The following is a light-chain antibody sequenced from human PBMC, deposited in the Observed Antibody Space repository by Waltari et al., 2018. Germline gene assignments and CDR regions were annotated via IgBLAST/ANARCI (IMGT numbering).Light chain of an antibody. J-gene: IGKJ5*01. Sequence: DIVMTQSPLSLPVTPGEPASISCRSSQSLLHSNGYNYLDWYLQKPGQSPQLLIYLGSNRASGVPDRFRGSRSGTDFTVKISRVEAEDVGVYDCMQALQTPITFGQGTRLEIK. CDR1: QSLLHSNGYNY. CDR3: MQALQTPIT. V-gene: IGKV2-28*01. CDR2: LGS.